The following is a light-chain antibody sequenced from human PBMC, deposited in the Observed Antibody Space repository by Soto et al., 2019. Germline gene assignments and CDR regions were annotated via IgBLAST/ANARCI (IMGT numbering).Light chain of an antibody. CDR3: SSYTTRSTHVV. CDR1: SSDVGSYKY. Sequence: QSALTQPASVSGSPGQSITISCTGTSSDVGSYKYVSWYQQYPGKAPKLMIYDVSNRPSGVSYRFSGSKSGNTASLTISGLQAEDEADYYCSSYTTRSTHVVFGGGTKLTVL. CDR2: DVS. V-gene: IGLV2-14*01. J-gene: IGLJ2*01.